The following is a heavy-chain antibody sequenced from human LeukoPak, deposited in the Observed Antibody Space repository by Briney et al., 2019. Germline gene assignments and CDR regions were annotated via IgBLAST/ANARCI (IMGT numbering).Heavy chain of an antibody. CDR3: ASSMVRGGILDY. CDR1: GGSFSGYY. D-gene: IGHD3-10*01. V-gene: IGHV4-34*01. Sequence: SETLSLTCAVYGGSFSGYYWSWIRQPPGKGLEWIGEITHSGSTNYNPSLKSRVTISVDTSKNQFSLKLSSVTAADTAVYYCASSMVRGGILDYWGQGTLVTVSS. CDR2: ITHSGST. J-gene: IGHJ4*02.